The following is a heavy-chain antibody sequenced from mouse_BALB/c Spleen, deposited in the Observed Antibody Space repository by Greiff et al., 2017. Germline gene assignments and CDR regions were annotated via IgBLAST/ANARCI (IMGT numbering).Heavy chain of an antibody. CDR2: ISSGGST. J-gene: IGHJ2*01. CDR3: ARRHYGSSPFDY. Sequence: EVKLVESGGGLVKPGGSLKLSCAASGFTFSSYAMSWVRQTPEKRLEWVASISSGGSTYYPDSVKGRFTISRDNARNILYLQMSSLRSEDTAMYYCARRHYGSSPFDYWGQGTTVTVSS. V-gene: IGHV5-6-5*01. CDR1: GFTFSSYA. D-gene: IGHD1-1*01.